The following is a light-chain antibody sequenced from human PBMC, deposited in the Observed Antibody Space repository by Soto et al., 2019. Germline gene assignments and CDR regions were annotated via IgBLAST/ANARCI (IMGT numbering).Light chain of an antibody. CDR1: QSVSSN. CDR3: QQYNNWPHT. Sequence: EIVMTQSSATLSVSPGERATLSCRASQSVSSNLAWYQQKPGQAPSLLIYGASTRATGIPARFSGSGSGTEFTLTLSSLQSEDFAVYYCQQYNNWPHTLGQGTKLEIK. V-gene: IGKV3-15*01. CDR2: GAS. J-gene: IGKJ2*01.